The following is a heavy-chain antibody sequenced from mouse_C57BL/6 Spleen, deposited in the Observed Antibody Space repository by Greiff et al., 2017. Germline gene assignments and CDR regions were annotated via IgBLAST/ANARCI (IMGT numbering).Heavy chain of an antibody. D-gene: IGHD2-3*01. CDR1: GYAFTNYL. V-gene: IGHV1-54*01. CDR3: ARGGFDGSMDY. J-gene: IGHJ4*01. CDR2: INPGSGGT. Sequence: QVQLQQSGAELVRPGTSVQVSCKASGYAFTNYLIEWVKQRPGQGLEWIGVINPGSGGTNYNEKFKGKATLTADKSSSTAYMQLSSLTSEDSAVYFCARGGFDGSMDYWGQGTSVTVSS.